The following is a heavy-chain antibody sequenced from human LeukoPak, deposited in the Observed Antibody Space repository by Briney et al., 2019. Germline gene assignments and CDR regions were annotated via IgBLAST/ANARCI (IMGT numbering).Heavy chain of an antibody. V-gene: IGHV3-21*01. CDR2: ISSSSSYI. J-gene: IGHJ4*02. CDR1: GLTFSSYS. Sequence: GGSLRLSCAASGLTFSSYSMNWVRQAPGKGLEWVSSISSSSSYIYYADSVKGRFTISRDNAKNSLYLQMNSLRAEDTAVYYCARVQTYSSSWYGDYFDYWGQGTLVTVSS. D-gene: IGHD6-13*01. CDR3: ARVQTYSSSWYGDYFDY.